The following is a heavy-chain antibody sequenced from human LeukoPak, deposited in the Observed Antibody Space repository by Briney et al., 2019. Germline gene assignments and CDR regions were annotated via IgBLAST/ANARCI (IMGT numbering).Heavy chain of an antibody. CDR2: INPNSGGT. CDR1: GYTFTGYY. Sequence: ASVKVSCKASGYTFTGYYVHWVRQAPGQGLEWMGRINPNSGGTNFGQKFQGRVTMTRDTSISTAYMELSSLKSDDTAVYYCARDRSAVAGTAAYWGQGTLVTVSS. D-gene: IGHD6-19*01. CDR3: ARDRSAVAGTAAY. J-gene: IGHJ4*02. V-gene: IGHV1-2*06.